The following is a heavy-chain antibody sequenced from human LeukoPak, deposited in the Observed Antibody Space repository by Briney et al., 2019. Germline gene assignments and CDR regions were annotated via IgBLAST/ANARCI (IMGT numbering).Heavy chain of an antibody. CDR2: IKQDGSEK. CDR3: ARDAHYDFWSGSGHYYYYGMDV. Sequence: GGSLRLSCAASGFTFSSYAMSWVRQAPGKGLEWVANIKQDGSEKYYVDSVKGRFTISRDNAKNSLYLQMNSLRAEDTAVYYCARDAHYDFWSGSGHYYYYGMDVWGQGTTVTVSS. J-gene: IGHJ6*02. CDR1: GFTFSSYA. D-gene: IGHD3-3*01. V-gene: IGHV3-7*01.